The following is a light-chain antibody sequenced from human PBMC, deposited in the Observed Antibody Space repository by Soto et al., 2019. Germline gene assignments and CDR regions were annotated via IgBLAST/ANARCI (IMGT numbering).Light chain of an antibody. CDR1: QGISSY. J-gene: IGKJ1*01. CDR2: AAS. V-gene: IGKV1-8*01. CDR3: QHYYSYPLT. Sequence: AIRMTQSPSSLSASTGDRVTITCRASQGISSYLAWYQQKPGKAPKLLIYAASTLQSGVPSRFRGSGSGTDLTLTFSCLQSEDFATYYCQHYYSYPLTFGQGTKVEIK.